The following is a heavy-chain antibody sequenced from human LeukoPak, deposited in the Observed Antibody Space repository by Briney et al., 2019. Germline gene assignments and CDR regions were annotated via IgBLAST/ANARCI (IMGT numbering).Heavy chain of an antibody. J-gene: IGHJ4*02. CDR1: GYTFTAYS. CDR3: ARDGEVRQGHCSTTSCPVDY. D-gene: IGHD2-2*01. CDR2: LNPNSGDT. V-gene: IGHV1-2*02. Sequence: ASVKVSCKASGYTFTAYSMHWVRQAPGQGLEYMGWLNPNSGDTNYAQKFQGRFTMTRDTSMSTAYMELSGLRFDDTAIYYCARDGEVRQGHCSTTSCPVDYWGQGTLITVSS.